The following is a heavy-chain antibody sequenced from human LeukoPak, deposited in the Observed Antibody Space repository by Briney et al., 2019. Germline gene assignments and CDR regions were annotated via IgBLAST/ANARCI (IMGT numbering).Heavy chain of an antibody. Sequence: PSETLSLTCTVSGGPMYSYYWSWIRQTAGKGLEWIGRLYPGVSTGYNPSLKSRVTMSVDTSKNQFALKVRAVTAADTAVYYCARMKYYDSTGYTPGHYMDVWGKGTTVIVSS. D-gene: IGHD3-22*01. CDR2: LYPGVST. CDR3: ARMKYYDSTGYTPGHYMDV. CDR1: GGPMYSYY. V-gene: IGHV4-4*07. J-gene: IGHJ6*03.